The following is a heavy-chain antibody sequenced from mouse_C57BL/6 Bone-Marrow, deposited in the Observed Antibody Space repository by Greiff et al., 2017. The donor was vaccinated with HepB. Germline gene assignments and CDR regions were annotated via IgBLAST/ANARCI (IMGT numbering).Heavy chain of an antibody. CDR3: TTSFSFAY. V-gene: IGHV14-4*01. J-gene: IGHJ3*01. D-gene: IGHD6-2*01. CDR1: GFNIKDDY. Sequence: EVQLQQSVAELVRPGASVKLSCTASGFNIKDDYMHWVKQRPEQGLEWIGWIDPENGDTEYASKFQGKATITADTSSNTAYLQLSSLTSGDTAVYYCTTSFSFAYWGQGTLVTVSA. CDR2: IDPENGDT.